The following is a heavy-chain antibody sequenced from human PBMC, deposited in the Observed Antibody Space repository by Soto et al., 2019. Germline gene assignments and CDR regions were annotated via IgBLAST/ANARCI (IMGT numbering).Heavy chain of an antibody. CDR3: AGVYCSGNSCYSVVWFDP. CDR2: IYYSGST. Sequence: SETLSLTCTVSGGSISSGDYYWSWIRQPPGKGLEWIGYIYYSGSTYYNPSLKSRVTISVDTSKNQFSLKLSSVTAADTAVYYCAGVYCSGNSCYSVVWFDPWGQGTLVTVSS. J-gene: IGHJ5*02. V-gene: IGHV4-30-4*01. CDR1: GGSISSGDYY. D-gene: IGHD2-15*01.